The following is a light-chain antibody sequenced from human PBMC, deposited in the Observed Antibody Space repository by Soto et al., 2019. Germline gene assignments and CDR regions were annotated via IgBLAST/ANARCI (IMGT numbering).Light chain of an antibody. CDR1: SSDVGAYTS. J-gene: IGLJ1*01. Sequence: QSALTQPPSVSGSPGQSITISCTGTSSDVGAYTSVSWYQQHPGKAPKLIIYEVINRPPGVSNRFSGSKSGNTASLTVSGLKVEDEADYYCCSYGGSTTYVFGTGTKLTVL. CDR3: CSYGGSTTYV. V-gene: IGLV2-14*01. CDR2: EVI.